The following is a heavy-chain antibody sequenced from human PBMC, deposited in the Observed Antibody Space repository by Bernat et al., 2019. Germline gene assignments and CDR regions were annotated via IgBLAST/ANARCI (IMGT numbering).Heavy chain of an antibody. CDR1: GYSFSDYW. CDR2: IYPGDSTI. Sequence: EVQLGQSGAEVKKPGESLKLSCKGSGYSFSDYWIGWVRQMPGKGLEWMGIIYPGDSTIKYSPSFQGQVTISADKSISTAYLQWGSLKASDTAMYYCARIRRPGEREQLENAFDFWGRGQWSPSLQ. D-gene: IGHD1/OR15-1a*01. J-gene: IGHJ3*01. CDR3: ARIRRPGEREQLENAFDF. V-gene: IGHV5-51*01.